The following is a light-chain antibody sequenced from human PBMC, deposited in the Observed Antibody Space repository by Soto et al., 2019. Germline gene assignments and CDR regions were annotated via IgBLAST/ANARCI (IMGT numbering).Light chain of an antibody. CDR2: KAS. CDR1: QTISSW. Sequence: DIQITQAPSSLAGSVGERVTNTCRASQTISSWLAWYQQKPGKAPKLLIYKASTLKSGVPSRFSGSGSGTEFTLTISSLQPDDFATYYCQHYNSYSEAFGQGTKVAIK. CDR3: QHYNSYSEA. J-gene: IGKJ1*01. V-gene: IGKV1-5*03.